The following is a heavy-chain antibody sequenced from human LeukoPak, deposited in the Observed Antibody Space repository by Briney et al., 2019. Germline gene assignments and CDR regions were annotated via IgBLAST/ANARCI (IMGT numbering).Heavy chain of an antibody. CDR3: AKDRSIAAALDY. CDR2: IGTAGDT. J-gene: IGHJ4*02. Sequence: PGGSLRLSCAASGFTFSRYDMHWVRQATGKGLEWVSGIGTAGDTYYAGSVKGRFTISRENAKNSLYLQMISLTAGDTAVYYCAKDRSIAAALDYWGQGTLVTVSS. V-gene: IGHV3-13*01. CDR1: GFTFSRYD. D-gene: IGHD6-13*01.